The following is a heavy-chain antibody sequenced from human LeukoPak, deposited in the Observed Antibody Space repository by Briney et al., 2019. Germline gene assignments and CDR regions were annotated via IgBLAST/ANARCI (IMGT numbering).Heavy chain of an antibody. Sequence: SETLSLTCAVYGGSFSTYYWSGVRQPPGKGLEWIGEINHSGSTYYNPSLKSRVTISVDTSKNQFSLKLSSVTAADTAVYYCARHGVLRYFDWLFKGGTDFDYWGQGTLVTVSS. CDR1: GGSFSTYY. D-gene: IGHD3-9*01. V-gene: IGHV4-34*01. CDR2: INHSGST. CDR3: ARHGVLRYFDWLFKGGTDFDY. J-gene: IGHJ4*02.